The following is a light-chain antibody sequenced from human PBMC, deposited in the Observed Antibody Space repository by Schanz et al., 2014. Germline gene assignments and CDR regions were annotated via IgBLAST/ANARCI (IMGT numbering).Light chain of an antibody. CDR2: DAS. CDR1: SSDVGGYNY. V-gene: IGLV2-11*01. CDR3: SSYAGNNNLRVL. Sequence: QSALTQPRSVSGSPGQSVTISCTGTSSDVGGYNYVSWYQQYPGKAPKLLIYDASNRPSGVSNRFSGSKSGNTASLTVSGLQAEDEADYYCSSYAGNNNLRVLFGGGTKLTVL. J-gene: IGLJ2*01.